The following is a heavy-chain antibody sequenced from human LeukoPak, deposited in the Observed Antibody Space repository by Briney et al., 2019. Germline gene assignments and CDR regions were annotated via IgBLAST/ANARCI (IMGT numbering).Heavy chain of an antibody. CDR1: GFTFSSYA. V-gene: IGHV3-23*01. J-gene: IGHJ4*02. CDR3: AKDSGVDYDSSGYSTFDY. Sequence: GGSLRLSCAASGFTFSSYAMSWVRQPPGKGLEWVSTISGSGGRADYADSVKGRFTISRDNSKNMLYLQMNSLRAEDTAVYYCAKDSGVDYDSSGYSTFDYWGQGTLVTVSS. D-gene: IGHD3-22*01. CDR2: ISGSGGRA.